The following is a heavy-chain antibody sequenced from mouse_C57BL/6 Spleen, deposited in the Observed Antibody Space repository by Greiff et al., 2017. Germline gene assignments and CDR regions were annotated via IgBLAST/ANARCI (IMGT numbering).Heavy chain of an antibody. CDR3: AREGTTVVARYFDV. D-gene: IGHD1-1*01. Sequence: EVQRVESGPGLVKPSQSLSLTCSVTGYSITSGYYWNWIRQFPGNKLEWMGYISYDGSNNYNPSLKNRISITRDTSKNQFFLKLNSVTTEDTATYYCAREGTTVVARYFDVWGTGTTVTVSS. V-gene: IGHV3-6*01. J-gene: IGHJ1*03. CDR2: ISYDGSN. CDR1: GYSITSGYY.